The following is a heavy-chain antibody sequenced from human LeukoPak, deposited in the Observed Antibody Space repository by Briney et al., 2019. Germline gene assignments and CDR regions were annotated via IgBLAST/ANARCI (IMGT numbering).Heavy chain of an antibody. D-gene: IGHD3-3*01. Sequence: GGSLRLSCAASGFTFSDYYMSWVRQAPGKGLEGVSYISSSGSTIYYADSVKGRFTISRDNAKNSLYMQMNSLRAEDTAVYYCARGRLRIFGVVTYMFDYWGQGTLVTVSS. J-gene: IGHJ4*02. CDR3: ARGRLRIFGVVTYMFDY. CDR2: ISSSGSTI. CDR1: GFTFSDYY. V-gene: IGHV3-11*01.